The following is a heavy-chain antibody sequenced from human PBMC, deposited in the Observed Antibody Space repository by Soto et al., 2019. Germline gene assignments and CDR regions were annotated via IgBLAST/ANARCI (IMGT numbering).Heavy chain of an antibody. CDR2: ISYAGSNK. D-gene: IGHD6-6*01. CDR1: GFTFSSSA. Sequence: GGSLRLSCAASGFTFSSSAMHWVRQAPGKGLEWVAVISYAGSNKYYADSVKGRFTISRDNSKNTLFLQMNSLRAEDTGVYYCARDLQQLEIDGPSYYFDYWGQGTLVTVSS. V-gene: IGHV3-30-3*01. CDR3: ARDLQQLEIDGPSYYFDY. J-gene: IGHJ4*02.